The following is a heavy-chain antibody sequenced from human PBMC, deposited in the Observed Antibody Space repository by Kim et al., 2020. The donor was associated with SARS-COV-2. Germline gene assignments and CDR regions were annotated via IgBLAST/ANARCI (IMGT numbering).Heavy chain of an antibody. Sequence: SETLSLTWTVSGGSISSGGYYWSWIRQHPGKGLEWIGYIYYSGSTYYNPSLKSRVTISVDTSKNQFSLKLSSVTAADTAVYYCARAKGKVTMIVVVILDAFDIWGQGTMVTVSS. V-gene: IGHV4-31*02. CDR1: GGSISSGGYY. CDR3: ARAKGKVTMIVVVILDAFDI. J-gene: IGHJ3*02. D-gene: IGHD3-22*01. CDR2: IYYSGST.